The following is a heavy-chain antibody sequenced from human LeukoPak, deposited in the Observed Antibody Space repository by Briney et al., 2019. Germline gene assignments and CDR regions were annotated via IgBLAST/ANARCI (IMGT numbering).Heavy chain of an antibody. CDR3: ARGSVLLWFGELHTYGMDV. D-gene: IGHD3-10*01. J-gene: IGHJ6*02. V-gene: IGHV1-2*02. CDR1: GYTFTGYY. CDR2: INPNSGGT. Sequence: ASVKVSCKASGYTFTGYYMHWVRQAPGQGLEWMGWINPNSGGTNYAQKFQGRVTMTRDTSISTAYMELSRLRSDDTAVYYCARGSVLLWFGELHTYGMDVWGQGTTVTVSS.